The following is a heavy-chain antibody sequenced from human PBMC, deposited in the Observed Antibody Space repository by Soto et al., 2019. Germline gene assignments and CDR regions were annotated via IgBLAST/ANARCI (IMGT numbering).Heavy chain of an antibody. CDR3: ARGNAYYYDSSGYPFDY. Sequence: SLTCAVYGGSFSGYYWSWIRQPPGKGLEWIGEINHSGSTNYNPSLKSRVTISVDTSKNQFSLKLSSVTAADTAVYYCARGNAYYYDSSGYPFDYWGQGTLVTAPQ. J-gene: IGHJ4*02. V-gene: IGHV4-34*01. CDR1: GGSFSGYY. CDR2: INHSGST. D-gene: IGHD3-22*01.